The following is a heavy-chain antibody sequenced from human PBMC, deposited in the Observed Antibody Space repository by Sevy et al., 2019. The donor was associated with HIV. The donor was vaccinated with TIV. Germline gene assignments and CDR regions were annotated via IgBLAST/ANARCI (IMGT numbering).Heavy chain of an antibody. CDR2: INSDGSST. J-gene: IGHJ6*02. CDR3: ARRSCSSTSCYYYYGMDV. V-gene: IGHV3-74*01. CDR1: GFTFSSYW. D-gene: IGHD2-2*01. Sequence: GGSLRLSCAASGFTFSSYWMHWVRQAPGKGLVWVSRINSDGSSTSYAESVKGRFTISSDNAKSTLYLQMNSLRAEDTAVYYCARRSCSSTSCYYYYGMDVWGQGTTVTVSS.